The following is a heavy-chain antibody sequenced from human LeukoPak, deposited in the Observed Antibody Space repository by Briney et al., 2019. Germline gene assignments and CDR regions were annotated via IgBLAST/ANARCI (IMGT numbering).Heavy chain of an antibody. D-gene: IGHD6-19*01. J-gene: IGHJ4*02. Sequence: SETLSLTCTVSGGSISSYYWSWIRQPPGKGLEWIGYIYYSGSTNYNPSLKSRVTISVDTSKNQFSLKLSSVTAADTAMYYCARDHGNSAWFYFWGQGTLVTVSS. CDR1: GGSISSYY. CDR2: IYYSGST. V-gene: IGHV4-59*12. CDR3: ARDHGNSAWFYF.